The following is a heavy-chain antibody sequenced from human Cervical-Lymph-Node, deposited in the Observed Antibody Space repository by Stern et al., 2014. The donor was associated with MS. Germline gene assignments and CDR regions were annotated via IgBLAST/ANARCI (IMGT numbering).Heavy chain of an antibody. J-gene: IGHJ5*02. V-gene: IGHV4-31*03. Sequence: QLQLQESGPGLVKPSQTLSLTCTVSGGSISSGGYYWSWIRQHPGKGLEWLGYIYYSGSTYYNPSLKSRVTISVDTSKNQFSLKLSSVTAADTAVYYCARDRRYSSSSYWFDPWGQGTLVTVSS. CDR1: GGSISSGGYY. CDR2: IYYSGST. CDR3: ARDRRYSSSSYWFDP. D-gene: IGHD6-6*01.